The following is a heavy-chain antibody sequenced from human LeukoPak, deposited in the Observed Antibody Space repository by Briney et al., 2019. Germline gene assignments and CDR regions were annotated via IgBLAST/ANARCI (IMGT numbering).Heavy chain of an antibody. CDR1: GYTFTGYY. CDR3: ARDQYYYDSSGYYLAYDYFDY. CDR2: INPSGGST. J-gene: IGHJ4*02. D-gene: IGHD3-22*01. Sequence: ASVTVSCTASGYTFTGYYMHWVRQAPGQGLEWMGIINPSGGSTSYAQKFQGRVTMTRDTSTSTVYMELSSLRSEDTAVYYCARDQYYYDSSGYYLAYDYFDYWGQGTLVTVSS. V-gene: IGHV1-46*01.